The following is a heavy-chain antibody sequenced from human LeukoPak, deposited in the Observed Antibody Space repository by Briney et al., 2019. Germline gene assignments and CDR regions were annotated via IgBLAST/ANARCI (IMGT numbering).Heavy chain of an antibody. Sequence: SEILSLTCTVSGGSIRSNYWSWIRQSAGKGLEWIGRIYSSGNTNYNPSFESRVTMSVDTSKNQLSLKLKSVTAADTAVYYCARTLDKDSSSAPYYYYMDVWGKGTTVTVSS. V-gene: IGHV4-4*07. CDR3: ARTLDKDSSSAPYYYYMDV. D-gene: IGHD6-13*01. CDR1: GGSIRSNY. CDR2: IYSSGNT. J-gene: IGHJ6*03.